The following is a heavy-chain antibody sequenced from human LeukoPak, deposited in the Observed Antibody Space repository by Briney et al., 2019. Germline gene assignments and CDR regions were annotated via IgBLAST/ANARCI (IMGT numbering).Heavy chain of an antibody. V-gene: IGHV4-61*08. CDR3: ARSGGYATTWDY. D-gene: IGHD3-16*01. J-gene: IGHJ4*02. CDR2: IFHSGST. Sequence: SETLSLTCTVSGGSISSGGYYWSWIRQPPGKGLEWIGFIFHSGSTNYNPSLKSRVSLSIDTAKNQFSLKLNTVTAADTALYYCARSGGYATTWDYWGQGTLVTVSS. CDR1: GGSISSGGYY.